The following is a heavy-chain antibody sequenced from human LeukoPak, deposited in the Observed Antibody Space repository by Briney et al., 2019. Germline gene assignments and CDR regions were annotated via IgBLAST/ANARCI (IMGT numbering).Heavy chain of an antibody. D-gene: IGHD1-26*01. Sequence: SQTLSLTCAISGDSVSSNTAAWNWIRQSPSRGLEWLGRTNYRSKWFSDYAESVKSRVTISPDTSKNQFSLQLNSVTPEDTAMYYCATEGGGAFPILGQGTMVTVSS. V-gene: IGHV6-1*01. CDR1: GDSVSSNTAA. J-gene: IGHJ3*02. CDR2: TNYRSKWFS. CDR3: ATEGGGAFPI.